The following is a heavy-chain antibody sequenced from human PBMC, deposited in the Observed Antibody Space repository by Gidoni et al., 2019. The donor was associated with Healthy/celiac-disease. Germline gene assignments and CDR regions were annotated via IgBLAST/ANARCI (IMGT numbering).Heavy chain of an antibody. Sequence: QVQLVQSGAEVKKPGSSVKVSCKASGGNFSSYAISWVRQAPGQGLEWMGGIIPIFGTANYAQKFQGRVTITADESTSTAYMELSSLRSEDTAVYYCAKIGSGDYYYYYGMDVWGQGTTVTVSS. CDR2: IIPIFGTA. D-gene: IGHD3-10*01. CDR1: GGNFSSYA. V-gene: IGHV1-69*01. CDR3: AKIGSGDYYYYYGMDV. J-gene: IGHJ6*02.